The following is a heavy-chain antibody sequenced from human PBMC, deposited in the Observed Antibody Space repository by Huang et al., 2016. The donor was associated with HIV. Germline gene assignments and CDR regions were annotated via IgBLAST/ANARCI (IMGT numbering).Heavy chain of an antibody. CDR3: ARITLTGYFDY. V-gene: IGHV1-18*01. Sequence: QIQLVQSGPEVKKPGASVKVACKASGYTFTSYGISWVRQAPGQGLEWLGPISSCMGNETLAQKVQGRVTMTRDTSTNTAYMELKSLRSDDTSVYYCARITLTGYFDYWGQGTLVTVSS. CDR2: ISSCMGNE. CDR1: GYTFTSYG. D-gene: IGHD3-9*01. J-gene: IGHJ4*02.